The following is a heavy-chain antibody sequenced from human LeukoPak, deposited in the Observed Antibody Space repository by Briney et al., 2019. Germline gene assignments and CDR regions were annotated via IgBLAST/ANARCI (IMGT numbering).Heavy chain of an antibody. CDR3: ARERGADYYDSSGYPDY. CDR1: GFTFSSYW. V-gene: IGHV3-7*01. Sequence: QPGGSLRLSCAASGFTFSSYWMSWVRQAPGKGLEWVANIKQDGSEKYYVDSVKGRFTISRDSAKNSLYLQMNSLRAEDTAVYYCARERGADYYDSSGYPDYWGQGTLVTVSS. D-gene: IGHD3-22*01. J-gene: IGHJ4*02. CDR2: IKQDGSEK.